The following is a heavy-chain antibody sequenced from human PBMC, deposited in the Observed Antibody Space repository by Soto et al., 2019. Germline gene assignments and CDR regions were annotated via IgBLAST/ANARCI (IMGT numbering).Heavy chain of an antibody. CDR1: GYSFPTHW. V-gene: IGHV5-51*01. CDR3: ARGATVGNTPGFFDY. CDR2: IYPGDSDT. J-gene: IGHJ4*01. Sequence: PVESLTISCKVSGYSFPTHWIVCVRQMPGKGLEWMGIIYPGDSDTRYSPSFQGQVTISVDKSINTAYLQWSTLKASDTAMYYCARGATVGNTPGFFDYWGHGTMVTDSS. D-gene: IGHD1-26*01.